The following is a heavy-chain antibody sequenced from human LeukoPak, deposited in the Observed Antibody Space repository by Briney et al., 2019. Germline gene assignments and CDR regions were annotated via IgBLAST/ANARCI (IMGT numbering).Heavy chain of an antibody. CDR1: GFSFSSYW. D-gene: IGHD3-10*01. J-gene: IGHJ4*02. Sequence: GGSLRLSCAASGFSFSSYWMNWVRQAPGKGLEWVANIKEDGSEKYYVDSVKGRFTISRDNAKNSLYLQMDSLTVEDTGLYYCVREIKIMGFRAFDYWGQGTPVTVSS. CDR2: IKEDGSEK. CDR3: VREIKIMGFRAFDY. V-gene: IGHV3-7*01.